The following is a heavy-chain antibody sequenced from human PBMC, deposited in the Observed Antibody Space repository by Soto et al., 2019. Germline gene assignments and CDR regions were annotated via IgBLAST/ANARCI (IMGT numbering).Heavy chain of an antibody. CDR2: IYYSGST. D-gene: IGHD3-22*01. V-gene: IGHV4-59*01. CDR3: ASVRSSRDYRDYFDY. CDR1: GGSISSDY. J-gene: IGHJ4*02. Sequence: PSETLTLTCTVSGGSISSDYWSWIRQPPSEGLQWVGYIYYSGSTSYDPSLESRVIISVGRSKNQISLKVCSVNAADTAVYPCASVRSSRDYRDYFDYWGQGALVTVSS.